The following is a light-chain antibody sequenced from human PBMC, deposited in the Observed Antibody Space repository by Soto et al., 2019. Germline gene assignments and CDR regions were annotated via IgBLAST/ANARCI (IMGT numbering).Light chain of an antibody. CDR3: AAWDDSLNGVV. V-gene: IGLV1-44*01. CDR2: SNN. J-gene: IGLJ2*01. Sequence: QAVVTQPPSASGTPGQRVTTSCSGSSSNIGRNTVNWYQQLPGTAPKLLIYSNNQRPSGVPDRFAGSKSGTSASLAISGLQSEDEADYYCAAWDDSLNGVVFGGGTKLTVL. CDR1: SSNIGRNT.